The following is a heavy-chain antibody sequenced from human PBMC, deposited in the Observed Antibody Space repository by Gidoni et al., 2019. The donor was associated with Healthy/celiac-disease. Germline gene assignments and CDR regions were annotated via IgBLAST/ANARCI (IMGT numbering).Heavy chain of an antibody. CDR1: GGSFSGYY. D-gene: IGHD2-2*01. Sequence: QVQLQQWGAGLLKPSETLSLTCAVYGGSFSGYYWSWIRQPPGKGLEWIGEINHSGSTNYNPSLKSRVTISVDTSKNQFSLKLSSVTAADTAVYYCARSPGYRYCSSTSCYSYYYYGMDVWGQGTTVTVSS. V-gene: IGHV4-34*01. J-gene: IGHJ6*02. CDR3: ARSPGYRYCSSTSCYSYYYYGMDV. CDR2: INHSGST.